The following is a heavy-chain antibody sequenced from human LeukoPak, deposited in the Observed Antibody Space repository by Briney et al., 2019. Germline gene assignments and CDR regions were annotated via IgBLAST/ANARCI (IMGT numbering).Heavy chain of an antibody. J-gene: IGHJ4*02. Sequence: SETLSLTCTVSGYSISSGYYWGWIRQPPGKGLEWIGSIYHSGSTYYNPSLKSRVTISVDTSKNQFSLKLSSVTAADTAVYYCARSGYSYGLFDYWGQGTLVTVSS. V-gene: IGHV4-38-2*02. CDR3: ARSGYSYGLFDY. CDR1: GYSISSGYY. CDR2: IYHSGST. D-gene: IGHD5-18*01.